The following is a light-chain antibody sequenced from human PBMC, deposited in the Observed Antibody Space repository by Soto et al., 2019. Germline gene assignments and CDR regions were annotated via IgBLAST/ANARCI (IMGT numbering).Light chain of an antibody. J-gene: IGKJ1*01. CDR3: QQYNSYPWT. CDR1: RSVSSW. V-gene: IGKV1-5*01. Sequence: DIQMTQSPSTLSASVGDRVTITCRASRSVSSWLAWYRQKPGEAPMLLIYDASTLASGVPSRFSGSGSGTEFTLTISSLQPDDFATYYCQQYNSYPWTFGQGTKVEIK. CDR2: DAS.